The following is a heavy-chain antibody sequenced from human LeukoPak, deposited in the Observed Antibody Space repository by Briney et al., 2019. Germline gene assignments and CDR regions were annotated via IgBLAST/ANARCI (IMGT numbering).Heavy chain of an antibody. CDR2: IYYSGST. V-gene: IGHV4-39*01. Sequence: SETLSLTCTVSGGSISSSSYYWGWIRQPPGKGLEWIGSIYYSGSTYYNPSLKSRVTISVDTSKNQFSLKLSSVTAADTAVYYCARVGYYYDSSGYPNPFDYWGQGTLVTVSS. CDR3: ARVGYYYDSSGYPNPFDY. D-gene: IGHD3-22*01. CDR1: GGSISSSSYY. J-gene: IGHJ4*02.